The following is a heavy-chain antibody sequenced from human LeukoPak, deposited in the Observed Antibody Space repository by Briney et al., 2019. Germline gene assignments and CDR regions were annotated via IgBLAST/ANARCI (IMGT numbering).Heavy chain of an antibody. J-gene: IGHJ6*04. CDR2: ISGSGGST. V-gene: IGHV3-23*01. CDR1: GFTFSSYA. CDR3: ARDRDYSRYYYYYDMDV. D-gene: IGHD6-13*01. Sequence: QPGGSLRLSCAASGFTFSSYAMSWVRQAPGKGLEWVSAISGSGGSTYYADSVKGRFTISRDNSKNTLYLQMNSLRGEDTAVYYCARDRDYSRYYYYYDMDVWGKGTTVTVSS.